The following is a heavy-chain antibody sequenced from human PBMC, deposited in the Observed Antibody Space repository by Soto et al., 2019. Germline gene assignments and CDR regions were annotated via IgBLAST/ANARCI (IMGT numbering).Heavy chain of an antibody. CDR1: GYTFTSYG. D-gene: IGHD3-10*01. CDR2: ISAYNGNT. Sequence: QVQLVQSGAEVKKPGASVKVSCKASGYTFTSYGISWVRQAPGQGLEWMGWISAYNGNTNYAQKLQGRVTMTTDTSTSTAYMELRSLRSDDTAVYYCARHKLLWFGELSVGMDVWGQGTTVTVSS. J-gene: IGHJ6*02. CDR3: ARHKLLWFGELSVGMDV. V-gene: IGHV1-18*01.